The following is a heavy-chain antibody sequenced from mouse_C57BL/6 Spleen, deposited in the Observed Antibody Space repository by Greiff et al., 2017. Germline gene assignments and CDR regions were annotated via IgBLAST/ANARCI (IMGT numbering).Heavy chain of an antibody. CDR2: IDPSNSET. V-gene: IGHV1-52*01. CDR1: GYTFTSYW. Sequence: QVQLQQPGAELVRPGSSVKLSCKASGYTFTSYWMQWVKQRPIQGLEWIGNIDPSNSETHYNQKFKDKATLTVDKSSSTAYMQLSSLTSEDSAVYYGARVDYYGSAYWGQGTLVTVSA. CDR3: ARVDYYGSAY. J-gene: IGHJ3*01. D-gene: IGHD1-1*01.